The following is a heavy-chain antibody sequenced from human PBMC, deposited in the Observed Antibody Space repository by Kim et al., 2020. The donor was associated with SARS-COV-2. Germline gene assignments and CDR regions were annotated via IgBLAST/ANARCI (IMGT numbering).Heavy chain of an antibody. V-gene: IGHV5-51*01. D-gene: IGHD4-17*01. Sequence: GESLKISCKGSGYIFTNYWIAWVRQVPGKGLEWVGLMSPYGSDTRYSPSFQGQVTISTDKSISTAYLQWHSLKASDTAIYYFARIYGAYNLFDYLGQGTL. CDR1: GYIFTNYW. CDR3: ARIYGAYNLFDY. J-gene: IGHJ4*02. CDR2: MSPYGSDT.